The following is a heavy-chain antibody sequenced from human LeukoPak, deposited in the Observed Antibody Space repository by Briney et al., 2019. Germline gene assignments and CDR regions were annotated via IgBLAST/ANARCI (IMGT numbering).Heavy chain of an antibody. J-gene: IGHJ4*02. CDR1: GGSFSGYY. CDR3: ASRTGDPPFDY. CDR2: INHSGST. V-gene: IGHV4-34*01. D-gene: IGHD7-27*01. Sequence: SETLSLTCAVYGGSFSGYYWSWIRQPPGKGLEWIGEINHSGSTNYNPSLKSRVTISVDTSKNQFSLKLSSVTAADTAVYYCASRTGDPPFDYWGQGTLVTVSS.